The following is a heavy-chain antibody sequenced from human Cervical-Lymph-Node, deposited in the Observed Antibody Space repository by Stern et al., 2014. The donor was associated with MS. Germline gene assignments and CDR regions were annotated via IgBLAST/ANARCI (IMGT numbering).Heavy chain of an antibody. CDR3: ASHHYYDSSAGLDY. V-gene: IGHV3-11*06. J-gene: IGHJ4*02. Sequence: VQLVESGGGLVKPGGSLRLSCVASGFTFSDYYMTWIRQAPGKGLEWLSYISSGSSYTNYADSVKGRFTISRDNAKNSLYLQMNSLRADDTAVYYCASHHYYDSSAGLDYWGQGTLVTVSS. CDR1: GFTFSDYY. CDR2: ISSGSSYT. D-gene: IGHD3-22*01.